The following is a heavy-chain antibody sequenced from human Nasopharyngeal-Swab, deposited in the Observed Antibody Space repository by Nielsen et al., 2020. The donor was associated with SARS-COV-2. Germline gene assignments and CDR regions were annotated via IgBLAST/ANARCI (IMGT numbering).Heavy chain of an antibody. Sequence: ASVKVSCKASGYTFTGYYMHWVRQALGQGLEWMGRINPNSGGTNYAQKFQGRVTMTRDTSISTAYMELSRLRSDDTAVYYCARNYYDSSERGPFDYWGQGTLVTVSS. CDR1: GYTFTGYY. J-gene: IGHJ4*02. CDR3: ARNYYDSSERGPFDY. V-gene: IGHV1-2*06. CDR2: INPNSGGT. D-gene: IGHD3-22*01.